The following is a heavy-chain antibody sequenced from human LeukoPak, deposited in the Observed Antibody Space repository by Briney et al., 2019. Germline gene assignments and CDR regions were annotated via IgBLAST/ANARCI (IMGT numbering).Heavy chain of an antibody. J-gene: IGHJ4*02. CDR3: ARAPPGYCSGGSCSRPLDY. Sequence: PGGSLRLSCAASGFTFSTYEMSWVRQAPGKGLEWVSIMYSGGSTYYADAVKGRFTISRDNSKNTLYLQMNSLRAEDTAVYYCARAPPGYCSGGSCSRPLDYWGQGTLVTVSS. V-gene: IGHV3-66*01. CDR2: MYSGGST. CDR1: GFTFSTYE. D-gene: IGHD2-15*01.